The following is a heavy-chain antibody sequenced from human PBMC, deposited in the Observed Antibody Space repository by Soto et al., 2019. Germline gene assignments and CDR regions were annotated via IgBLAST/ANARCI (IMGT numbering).Heavy chain of an antibody. D-gene: IGHD4-17*01. CDR1: GFTFINYA. Sequence: EVQLLESGGGLIQPGGSLRLSCTASGFTFINYAMNWVRQAPGKGLEWVSGTSGGGDVAFYADSVKGRFAISRDNSKNTLSLQMNSLRAEETALYYCVKKSIGTVTNPVYWSFYLWGRGTLVTVSS. CDR3: VKKSIGTVTNPVYWSFYL. J-gene: IGHJ2*01. CDR2: TSGGGDVA. V-gene: IGHV3-23*01.